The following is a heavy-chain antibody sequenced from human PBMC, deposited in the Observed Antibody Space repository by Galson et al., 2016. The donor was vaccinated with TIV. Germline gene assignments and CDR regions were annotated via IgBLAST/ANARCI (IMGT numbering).Heavy chain of an antibody. CDR1: RFSFHTYW. Sequence: SLRLSCAASRFSFHTYWMSWLRQAPGKGLEWVASINDGGSEKDYVASVKGRFTISRDNAQTSLYLQMDSLRAEDTAVYYCARMLFDIVQAPAATPTGYFDPWGQGTLVTVSS. D-gene: IGHD2-2*01. CDR2: INDGGSEK. J-gene: IGHJ5*02. CDR3: ARMLFDIVQAPAATPTGYFDP. V-gene: IGHV3-7*01.